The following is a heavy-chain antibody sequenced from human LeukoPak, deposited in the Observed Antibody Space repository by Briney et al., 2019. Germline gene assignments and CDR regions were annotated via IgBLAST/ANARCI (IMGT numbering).Heavy chain of an antibody. CDR3: ARAGAVADYFDY. D-gene: IGHD6-19*01. V-gene: IGHV4-39*07. CDR2: IYYSGST. Sequence: PSETLSLTCTVSGGSIISSTYYWGWIRQPPGKGLEWIGSIYYSGSTYYNPSLKSRVTISVDTSKNQFSLKLSSVTAADTAVYYCARAGAVADYFDYWGQGTLVTVSS. CDR1: GGSIISSTYY. J-gene: IGHJ4*02.